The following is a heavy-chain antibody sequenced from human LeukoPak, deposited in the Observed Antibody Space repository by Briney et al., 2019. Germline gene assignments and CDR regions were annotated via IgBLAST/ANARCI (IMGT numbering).Heavy chain of an antibody. D-gene: IGHD5-18*01. V-gene: IGHV3-21*01. CDR3: ARRYSYGPGYYFDY. CDR2: ISSSSSYI. Sequence: PGGSLRLSCAASGFTFSSYSMNWVRQAPGKGLEWVSSISSSSSYIYYADSAKGRFTISRDNAKNSLYLQMNSLRAEDTAVYYCARRYSYGPGYYFDYWGQGTLVTVSS. CDR1: GFTFSSYS. J-gene: IGHJ4*02.